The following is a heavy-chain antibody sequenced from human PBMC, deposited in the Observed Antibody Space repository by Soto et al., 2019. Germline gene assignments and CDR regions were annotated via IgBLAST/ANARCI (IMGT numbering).Heavy chain of an antibody. D-gene: IGHD6-13*01. CDR3: AKCGAAAATYYYYGMDV. V-gene: IGHV3-30*18. CDR1: GFTFSSYG. CDR2: ISYDGSNK. Sequence: QVQLVESGGGVVQPGRSLRLSCAASGFTFSSYGMHWVRQAPGKGLEWVAVISYDGSNKYYADSVKGRFTISRDNSKNTLYLQMNSLRAEDTAVYYCAKCGAAAATYYYYGMDVWGQGTTVTVSS. J-gene: IGHJ6*02.